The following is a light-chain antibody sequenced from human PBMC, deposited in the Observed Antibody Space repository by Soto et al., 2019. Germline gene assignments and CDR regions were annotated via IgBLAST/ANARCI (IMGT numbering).Light chain of an antibody. V-gene: IGLV7-46*01. CDR3: LLSSSVAPEV. CDR1: TGSVTSGHY. CDR2: DTR. Sequence: QAVVTQEPSLPVSPGGTVTLTCGSRTGSVTSGHYPYWFQQNPGQAPRTLIYDTRNKYSWTPARFSGSLLGGKAALTLSGAQTEDEAEYYCLLSSSVAPEVFGGGTKLTVL. J-gene: IGLJ2*01.